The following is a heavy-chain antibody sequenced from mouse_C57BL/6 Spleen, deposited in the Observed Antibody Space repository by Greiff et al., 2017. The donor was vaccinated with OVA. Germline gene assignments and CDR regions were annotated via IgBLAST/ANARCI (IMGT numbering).Heavy chain of an antibody. CDR2: ISDGGSYT. V-gene: IGHV5-4*01. Sequence: EVQLVESGGGLVKPGGSLKLSCAASGFTFSSYAMSWVRQTPEKRLEWVATISDGGSYTYYPDNVKGRFTISRDNAKNNLYLQMSHLKSEDTAMYYCARERGNSFAYWGQGTLVTVSA. D-gene: IGHD2-1*01. J-gene: IGHJ3*01. CDR3: ARERGNSFAY. CDR1: GFTFSSYA.